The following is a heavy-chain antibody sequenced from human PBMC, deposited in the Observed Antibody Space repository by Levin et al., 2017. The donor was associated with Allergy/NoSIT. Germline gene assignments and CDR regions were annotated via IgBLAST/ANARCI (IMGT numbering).Heavy chain of an antibody. CDR2: INHSGST. CDR1: GGSFSGYY. V-gene: IGHV4-34*01. D-gene: IGHD2-2*01. CDR3: ARGLNRYCSSTSCYWDYYYYYGMDV. J-gene: IGHJ6*02. Sequence: SETLSLTCAVYGGSFSGYYWSWIRQPPGKGLEWIGEINHSGSTNYNPSLKSRVTISVDTSKNQFSLKLSSVTAADTAVYYCARGLNRYCSSTSCYWDYYYYYGMDVWGQGTTVTVSS.